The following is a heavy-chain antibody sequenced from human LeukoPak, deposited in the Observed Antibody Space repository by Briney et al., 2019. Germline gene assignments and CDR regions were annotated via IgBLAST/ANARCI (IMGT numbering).Heavy chain of an antibody. J-gene: IGHJ4*02. V-gene: IGHV1-69*04. CDR1: GGTFSSYA. CDR3: ARDWGSGWPYYFDY. CDR2: IIPILGIA. D-gene: IGHD6-19*01. Sequence: GSSVTVSCKVSGGTFSSYAISWVRQAPGQGLEWMGRIIPILGIANYAQKFQGRVTITADKSTSTAYMELSSLRSEDTAVYYCARDWGSGWPYYFDYWGQGTLVTVSS.